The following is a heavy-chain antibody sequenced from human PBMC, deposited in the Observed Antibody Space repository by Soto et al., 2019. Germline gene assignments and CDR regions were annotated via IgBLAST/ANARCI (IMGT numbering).Heavy chain of an antibody. D-gene: IGHD4-17*01. V-gene: IGHV3-48*03. CDR2: INSGGTSI. J-gene: IGHJ4*02. CDR1: GFTVTNYE. Sequence: GSLRLSCAASGFTVTNYEMSWVRQAPGKGLEWVSYINSGGTSIKYADSVKGRFTISRDNARNSLYLQMNSLRDEDTAAYYCARENYGDAFDFWGQGALVTV. CDR3: ARENYGDAFDF.